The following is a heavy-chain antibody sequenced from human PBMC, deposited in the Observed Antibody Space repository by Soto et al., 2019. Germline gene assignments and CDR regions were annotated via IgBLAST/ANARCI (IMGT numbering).Heavy chain of an antibody. Sequence: QVQLVQSGAEVQMPGSSVKVSCKTSGDTFSSDAISWVRQAPGQGLEWMGDIIPLFGTGNYAQKFRGRGTITADEYTSTVYMELSSLTSEDTAVYFFARELRDGNMSRFDYWGQGHLVNASS. V-gene: IGHV1-69*01. CDR1: GDTFSSDA. CDR3: ARELRDGNMSRFDY. J-gene: IGHJ4*02. CDR2: IIPLFGTG.